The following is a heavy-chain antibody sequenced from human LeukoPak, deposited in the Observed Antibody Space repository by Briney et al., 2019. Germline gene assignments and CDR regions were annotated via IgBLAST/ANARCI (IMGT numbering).Heavy chain of an antibody. Sequence: GASVKVSRKVSGYTLTELSMHWVRQAPGKGLEWMGGFDPEDGETICAQKFQGRVTMTEDTSTDTAYMELSSLRSEDTAVYYCATDRGLHYYYYYGMDVWGQGTTVTVSS. D-gene: IGHD5-24*01. CDR1: GYTLTELS. V-gene: IGHV1-24*01. J-gene: IGHJ6*02. CDR3: ATDRGLHYYYYYGMDV. CDR2: FDPEDGET.